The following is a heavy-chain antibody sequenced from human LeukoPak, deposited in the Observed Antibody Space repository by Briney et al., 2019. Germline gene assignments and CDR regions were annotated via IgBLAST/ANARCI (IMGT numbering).Heavy chain of an antibody. CDR3: ARDAGGTVSEKRGYYFDY. CDR1: GFTFSSYS. CDR2: ISSSSSYI. Sequence: GSLRLSCAASGFTFSSYSMNWVRQAPGKGLEWVSAISSSSSYIYYADSVKGRFTISRDNAKNSLYLQMNSLRAEDTAVYYCARDAGGTVSEKRGYYFDYWGQGTPVTVSS. V-gene: IGHV3-21*01. J-gene: IGHJ4*02. D-gene: IGHD4-17*01.